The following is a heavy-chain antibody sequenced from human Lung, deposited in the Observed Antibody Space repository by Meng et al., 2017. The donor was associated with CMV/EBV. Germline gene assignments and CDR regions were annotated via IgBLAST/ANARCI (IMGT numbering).Heavy chain of an antibody. CDR2: ISTYTGNT. CDR3: AREYDGSGNYGMDV. V-gene: IGHV1-18*01. CDR1: GYTFNNYA. J-gene: IGHJ6*02. Sequence: SXXVSXXASGYTFNNYAIITWVRQAPGEGLEWMGQISTYTGNTIYAQKLQGRVTMTTDTSTSTAYMELRSLRSDDSSVYYCAREYDGSGNYGMDVWGQGTTVTVSS. D-gene: IGHD3-22*01.